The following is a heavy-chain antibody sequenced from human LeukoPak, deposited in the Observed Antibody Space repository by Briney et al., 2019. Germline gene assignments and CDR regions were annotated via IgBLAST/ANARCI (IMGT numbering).Heavy chain of an antibody. CDR1: GYSFTSYW. CDR2: IYPGDSDT. Sequence: GESLKISCKGSGYSFTSYWIGWVRQMPGKGLEWMGIIYPGDSDTRYSPSFQGQVTISADKSISTAYLQWSSLKASDTAMYYCARLGLVRGVTMTSGNPYYYYMDVWGKATTVTISS. D-gene: IGHD3-10*01. V-gene: IGHV5-51*01. J-gene: IGHJ6*03. CDR3: ARLGLVRGVTMTSGNPYYYYMDV.